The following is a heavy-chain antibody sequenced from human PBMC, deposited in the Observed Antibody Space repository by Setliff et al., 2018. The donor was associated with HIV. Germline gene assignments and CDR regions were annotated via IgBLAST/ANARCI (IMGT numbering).Heavy chain of an antibody. J-gene: IGHJ4*02. CDR1: GYTFSTYF. CDR3: ARDSSFVAAYNYWSGFSYFDF. D-gene: IGHD3-3*01. CDR2: INPSGGHT. V-gene: IGHV1-46*01. Sequence: ASVKVSCKTSGYTFSTYFIHWVRQAPGQGLEWMGTINPSGGHTSYAQKFQGRATMTRDTSTSTVYMELSSLRSEDTAVHYCARDSSFVAAYNYWSGFSYFDFWGQGTLVTVSS.